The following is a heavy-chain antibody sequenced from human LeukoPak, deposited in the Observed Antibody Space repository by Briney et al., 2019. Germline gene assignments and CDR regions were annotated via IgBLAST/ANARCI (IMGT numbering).Heavy chain of an antibody. J-gene: IGHJ4*02. CDR3: AKDVQDDHKGGDY. CDR2: ISGSGGST. Sequence: GGSLTLSCAASRLTFSNYAMTWVRQAPGKGLEWVSAISGSGGSTYYADSVKGRFTISRDNSKNTLYLQMNSLRAEDTAVYYCAKDVQDDHKGGDYWGQGTLVTVSS. CDR1: RLTFSNYA. V-gene: IGHV3-23*01. D-gene: IGHD3-16*01.